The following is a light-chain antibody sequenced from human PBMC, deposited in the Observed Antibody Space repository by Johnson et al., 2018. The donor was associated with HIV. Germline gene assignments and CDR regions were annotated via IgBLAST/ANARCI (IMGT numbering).Light chain of an antibody. CDR2: DNN. J-gene: IGLJ1*01. Sequence: QAVLTQPPSVSAAPGQKVTISCSGSSSNIGNNYVSWYQQLPGTAPKLLIYDNNRRPSGIPDRFSGSKSGTSGTLGITGLQTGDEADYYCGTWDSSLSAGVFGIGTKVTVL. V-gene: IGLV1-51*01. CDR1: SSNIGNNY. CDR3: GTWDSSLSAGV.